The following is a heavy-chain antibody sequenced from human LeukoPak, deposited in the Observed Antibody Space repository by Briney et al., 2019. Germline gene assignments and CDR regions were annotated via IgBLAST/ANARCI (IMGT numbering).Heavy chain of an antibody. CDR3: ARGLSGWDGFYFDY. Sequence: PGGSLRLSCAASGFTFSLYTTHWVRQAPGKGLEWVALISSDGSNKYYADSVKSRFTISRDNSKNTLYLQMNSLRAEDTAVYYCARGLSGWDGFYFDYWGQGTLVTVSS. CDR1: GFTFSLYT. D-gene: IGHD6-19*01. J-gene: IGHJ4*02. V-gene: IGHV3-30-3*01. CDR2: ISSDGSNK.